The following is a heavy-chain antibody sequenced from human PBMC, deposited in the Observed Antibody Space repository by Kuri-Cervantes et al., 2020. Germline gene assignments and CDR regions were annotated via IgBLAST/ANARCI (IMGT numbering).Heavy chain of an antibody. CDR3: ARVGWSSTSCYGTPSYPEALDY. CDR1: GGSISSSNL. J-gene: IGHJ4*02. Sequence: SESLSLTCAVSGGSISSSNLWSWVRQPPGKGLEWVVVIYHSGNTNYNPSLKSRVTISVDKSTNQSSLKLSSVTAADTAVYYCARVGWSSTSCYGTPSYPEALDYWGQGTLVTVSS. V-gene: IGHV4-4*02. CDR2: IYHSGNT. D-gene: IGHD2-2*01.